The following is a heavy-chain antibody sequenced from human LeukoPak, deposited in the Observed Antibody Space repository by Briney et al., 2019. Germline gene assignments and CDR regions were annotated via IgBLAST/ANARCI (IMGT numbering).Heavy chain of an antibody. CDR2: IRYDGSNK. J-gene: IGHJ6*03. CDR1: GFTFSSYG. CDR3: AKGPVACSGGSCHHMDV. D-gene: IGHD2-15*01. V-gene: IGHV3-30*02. Sequence: GGSLRLSCAASGFTFSSYGMHWVRQAPGKGLEWVAFIRYDGSNKYYADSVKGRYTISRDNSKNTLYLQMNSLRAEDTAVYYCAKGPVACSGGSCHHMDVWGKGTTVTVSS.